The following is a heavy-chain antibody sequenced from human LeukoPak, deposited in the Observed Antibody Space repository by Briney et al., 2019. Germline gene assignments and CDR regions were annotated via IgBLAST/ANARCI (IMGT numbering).Heavy chain of an antibody. Sequence: PSETLSLTCTVSGGSISSYYWSWIRQPPGKGLEWIGYIYYSGSTNYNPSLKSRVTISVDTSKNQFSLKLSSVTAADTAVYYCARHADGSYWGYYFDYWGQGTLVTVSS. J-gene: IGHJ4*02. CDR2: IYYSGST. V-gene: IGHV4-59*08. D-gene: IGHD1-26*01. CDR3: ARHADGSYWGYYFDY. CDR1: GGSISSYY.